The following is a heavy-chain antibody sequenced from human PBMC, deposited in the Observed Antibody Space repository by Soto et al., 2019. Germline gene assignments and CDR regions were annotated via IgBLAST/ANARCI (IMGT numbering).Heavy chain of an antibody. J-gene: IGHJ4*02. CDR3: ARGGHVLVVTAALDY. CDR2: VNPSGGHT. CDR1: GDTFTDYY. Sequence: QVQLMQSGAEVKKPGASVKVSCKASGDTFTDYYIHWVRQAPGQGLEWMGTVNPSGGHTTYAQHFLGRVTMTRDTSTITLYMELTILTSDDTAVYYCARGGHVLVVTAALDYWGQGTLVTVSS. D-gene: IGHD2-21*02. V-gene: IGHV1-46*01.